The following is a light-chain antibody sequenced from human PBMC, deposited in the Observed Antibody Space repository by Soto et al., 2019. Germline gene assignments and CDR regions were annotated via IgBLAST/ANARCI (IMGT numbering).Light chain of an antibody. V-gene: IGKV3-20*01. Sequence: EIVVTQSSDTLSLSPGERATLSCMASQSVSSSYLAWYQQKAGQAPRHPIYGASSRATGIPDRFIGSGSGTDCTLTISSLEPEDVAVYYCQQYGSSPITFGQGTRLEIK. CDR1: QSVSSSY. CDR3: QQYGSSPIT. J-gene: IGKJ5*01. CDR2: GAS.